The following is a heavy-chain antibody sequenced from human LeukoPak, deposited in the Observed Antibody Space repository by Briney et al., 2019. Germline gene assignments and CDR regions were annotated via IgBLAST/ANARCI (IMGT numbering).Heavy chain of an antibody. CDR3: AKDIGAGRGYYYYGMDV. J-gene: IGHJ6*02. D-gene: IGHD6-25*01. CDR2: IRGSGDST. Sequence: PGGSLRLSCAASGFTFSSQAMSWVRQAPGKGLEWVSAIRGSGDSTYYADSVKGRFTISRDNAKNSLYLQMNSLRAEDTALYYCAKDIGAGRGYYYYGMDVWGQGTTVTVSS. CDR1: GFTFSSQA. V-gene: IGHV3-23*01.